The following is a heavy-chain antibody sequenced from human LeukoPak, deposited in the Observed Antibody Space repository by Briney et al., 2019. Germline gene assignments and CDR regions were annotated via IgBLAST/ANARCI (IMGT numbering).Heavy chain of an antibody. Sequence: SETLSLTCAVYGGSFSGYYWSWIRQPPGKGLEWIGYIYYSGSTNYNPSLKSRVTISVDTSKNQFSLKLSSVTAADTAVYYCARDRSWAAAGGYYFGYWGQGTLVTVSS. CDR1: GGSFSGYY. V-gene: IGHV4-59*01. CDR2: IYYSGST. J-gene: IGHJ4*02. D-gene: IGHD6-13*01. CDR3: ARDRSWAAAGGYYFGY.